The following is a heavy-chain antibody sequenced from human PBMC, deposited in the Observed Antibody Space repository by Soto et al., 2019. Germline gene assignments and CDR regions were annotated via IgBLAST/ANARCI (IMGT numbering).Heavy chain of an antibody. CDR3: ARDYDFPPPGY. Sequence: GGSLRLSCAASGFTFSSYSMNWVRQAPGKGLEWVSSISSSSYIYYADSVKGRFTISRDNAKNPLYLQMNSLRAEDTAVYYCARDYDFPPPGYWGQGTLVTVSS. D-gene: IGHD3-3*01. CDR1: GFTFSSYS. J-gene: IGHJ4*02. CDR2: ISSSSYI. V-gene: IGHV3-21*01.